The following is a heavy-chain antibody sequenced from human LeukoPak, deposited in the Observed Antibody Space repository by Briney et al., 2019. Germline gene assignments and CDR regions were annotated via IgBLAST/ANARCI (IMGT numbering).Heavy chain of an antibody. V-gene: IGHV3-15*01. CDR3: TTDQRYCSSTSCYYFDY. D-gene: IGHD2-2*01. CDR2: IKSKTDGGTT. Sequence: GGSLRLSCAASGFTFRNAWMSGVRQAPGKGLEWVGRIKSKTDGGTTDYAAPVKGRFTISRDDSKNTLYLQMNSLKTEDTAVYYCTTDQRYCSSTSCYYFDYWGQGTLVTVSS. CDR1: GFTFRNAW. J-gene: IGHJ4*02.